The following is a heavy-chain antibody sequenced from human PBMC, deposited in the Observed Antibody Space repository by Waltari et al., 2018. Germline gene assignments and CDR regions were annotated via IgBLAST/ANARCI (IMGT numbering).Heavy chain of an antibody. Sequence: QVQLVQSGAEVKKPGASVKVSCKASGYTFTSYAMHWVRQAPGQRLEWMGWINAGNGNTKYSQKFQGRVTMTRDTSASTAYMELSSRRSEDTAVYYCARAEQLGPYNWFDPWGQGTLVTVSS. D-gene: IGHD6-13*01. J-gene: IGHJ5*02. CDR1: GYTFTSYA. V-gene: IGHV1-3*01. CDR3: ARAEQLGPYNWFDP. CDR2: INAGNGNT.